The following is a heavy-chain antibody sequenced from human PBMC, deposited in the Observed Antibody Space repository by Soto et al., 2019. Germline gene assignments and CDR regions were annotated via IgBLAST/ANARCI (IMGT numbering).Heavy chain of an antibody. CDR3: ARVAY. CDR1: GFTFSDYY. V-gene: IGHV3-11*06. CDR2: ISSASSET. J-gene: IGHJ4*02. Sequence: GGSLRLSCAASGFTFSDYYMSWIRQAPGKGLEWVASISSASSETWYADSVKGRFIISRDNAQNSLFLQMNTLRPEDSAIYYCARVAYWGPGTQVTVSS.